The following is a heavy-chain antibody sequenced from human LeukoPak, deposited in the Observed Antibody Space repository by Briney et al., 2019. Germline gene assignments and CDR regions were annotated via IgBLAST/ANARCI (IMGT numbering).Heavy chain of an antibody. CDR2: IYYSGST. CDR3: ASSLLGYCSSTSCSGLDY. D-gene: IGHD2-2*01. Sequence: SETLSLTCTVSGGSISSYYWSWIRQPPGKGLEWIGYIYYSGSTNYNPSLKSRVTISVDRSKNQFSLKLSSVTAADTAVYYCASSLLGYCSSTSCSGLDYWGQGTLVTVSS. J-gene: IGHJ4*02. CDR1: GGSISSYY. V-gene: IGHV4-59*12.